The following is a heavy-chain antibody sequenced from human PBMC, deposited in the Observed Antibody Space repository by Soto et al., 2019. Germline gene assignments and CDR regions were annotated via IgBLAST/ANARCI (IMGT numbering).Heavy chain of an antibody. Sequence: SVKVSCKASGGTFSSYAISWVRQAPGQGLEWTGGIIPIFGTARYAQKFQGRVAITADKSTSTAYMELSSLRSEDTAVYYCARAAVSSSSGTYYYYYGMDVWGQGTTVTVSS. CDR1: GGTFSSYA. CDR2: IIPIFGTA. J-gene: IGHJ6*02. CDR3: ARAAVSSSSGTYYYYYGMDV. V-gene: IGHV1-69*06. D-gene: IGHD6-6*01.